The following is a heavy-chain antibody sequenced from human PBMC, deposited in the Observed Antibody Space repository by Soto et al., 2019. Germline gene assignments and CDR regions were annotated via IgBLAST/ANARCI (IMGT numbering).Heavy chain of an antibody. CDR3: AKGAYAGRYYGGGHFDY. CDR2: ISYDGSNQ. D-gene: IGHD1-26*01. Sequence: QVQLVESGGGVVQPGRSLRLSCAASGFTFSTYTMHWVRQAPGKGLEWVALISYDGSNQYYADSVRGRFTISRDNSKNTVFLQMSSLRSEDTATYYCAKGAYAGRYYGGGHFDYWGQGTLVTVSS. J-gene: IGHJ4*02. V-gene: IGHV3-30*18. CDR1: GFTFSTYT.